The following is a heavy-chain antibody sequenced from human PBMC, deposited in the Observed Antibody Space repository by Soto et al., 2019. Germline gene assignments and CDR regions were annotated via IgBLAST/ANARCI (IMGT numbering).Heavy chain of an antibody. CDR1: GDSISSGNKY. CDR3: ARDPSPFDYYYAMDV. V-gene: IGHV4-30-4*01. D-gene: IGHD3-16*01. J-gene: IGHJ6*02. Sequence: QVQLRESGPGLVMPSQTLSLTCTVSGDSISSGNKYWSWIRQPPVKGLEWIGYIFSSGTTYYNPSLKSRLTMSLDTSENQFSMKLNSLTDADTAVYYCARDPSPFDYYYAMDVWGQGTTVTVSS. CDR2: IFSSGTT.